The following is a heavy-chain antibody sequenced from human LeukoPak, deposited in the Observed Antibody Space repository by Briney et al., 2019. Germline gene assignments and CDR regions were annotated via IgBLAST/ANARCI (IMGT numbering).Heavy chain of an antibody. CDR3: AKDTPMGKYCTNGVCPPFDS. CDR2: ISDSGDYT. D-gene: IGHD2-8*01. Sequence: GGSLRLSCAGSGFAFSSYAMSWVRQAPGQGLEWVSVISDSGDYTSYADSVRGRFTISRDNSRNTLYLQMISLRPEDTAVYYCAKDTPMGKYCTNGVCPPFDSGGQEPLATVSP. J-gene: IGHJ4*02. CDR1: GFAFSSYA. V-gene: IGHV3-23*01.